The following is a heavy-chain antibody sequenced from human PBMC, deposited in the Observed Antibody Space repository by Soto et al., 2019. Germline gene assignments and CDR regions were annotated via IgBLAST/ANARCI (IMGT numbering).Heavy chain of an antibody. D-gene: IGHD4-17*01. V-gene: IGHV4-59*01. Sequence: SETLSLTCTVSGGSIGTYYWTWIRQPPGKGLEWIGNIYYSGSTNYNPSLKSRVTISLDTSKDRFFLRLRSMTAAGTAVYYCARVGGYYGDYPNSHYSGQGTMVTVSS. CDR2: IYYSGST. CDR1: GGSIGTYY. J-gene: IGHJ4*02. CDR3: ARVGGYYGDYPNSHY.